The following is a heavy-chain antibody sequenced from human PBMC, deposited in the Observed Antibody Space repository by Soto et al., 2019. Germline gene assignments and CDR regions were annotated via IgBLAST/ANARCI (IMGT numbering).Heavy chain of an antibody. D-gene: IGHD3-10*01. J-gene: IGHJ5*02. CDR3: ARGLSLLWFGELFTWFDP. V-gene: IGHV4-30-4*01. CDR1: GGSISSGDYY. CDR2: IYYSGST. Sequence: PSETLSLTCTVSGGSISSGDYYWSWIRQPPGKGLEWIGYIYYSGSTYYNPSLKSRVTISVDTSKNQFSLKLSSVTAADTAVYYCARGLSLLWFGELFTWFDPWGQGTLVTVSS.